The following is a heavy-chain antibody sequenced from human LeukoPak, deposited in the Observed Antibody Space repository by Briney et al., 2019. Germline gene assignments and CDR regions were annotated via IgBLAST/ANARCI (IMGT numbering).Heavy chain of an antibody. CDR2: IYYSGST. V-gene: IGHV4-59*01. CDR1: GGSINSYY. D-gene: IGHD6-6*01. J-gene: IGHJ6*03. CDR3: ARTSESSSSSGYSYYYLDV. Sequence: SETLSLTCSVSGGSINSYYWSWIRQPPGEGLEWIGYIYYSGSTNYNPSLKSRVTISIDTSKEQFSLKLSSVTAADTAVYYCARTSESSSSSGYSYYYLDVWGKGTTVTVSS.